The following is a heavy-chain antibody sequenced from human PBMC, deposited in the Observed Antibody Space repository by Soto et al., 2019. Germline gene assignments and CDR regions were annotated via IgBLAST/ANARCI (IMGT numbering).Heavy chain of an antibody. V-gene: IGHV1-18*01. Sequence: QVQLLQSGPEVKKPGASVKVSCKASGYTYTNYGISWVRQAFGQGLEWMGWISAYNGDTIYAQKLQGRVTMTTETSTITAYMELRSLRSDDTAVYYCARDQNHDVDYWGQGTLVTVSS. D-gene: IGHD3-3*01. CDR1: GYTYTNYG. J-gene: IGHJ4*02. CDR3: ARDQNHDVDY. CDR2: ISAYNGDT.